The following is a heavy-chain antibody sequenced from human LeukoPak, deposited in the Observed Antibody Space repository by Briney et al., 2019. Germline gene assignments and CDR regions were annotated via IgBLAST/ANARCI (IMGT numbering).Heavy chain of an antibody. Sequence: ASVKVSCKASGYTFTSYGISWVRQAPGQGLEWMGWISTYNGNTNHAQSLQGRVTMTTDTSTSAAYMELRSLRSDDTAVYYCAREGGAGPSRYWGQGTLVTVSS. CDR3: AREGGAGPSRY. CDR2: ISTYNGNT. V-gene: IGHV1-18*01. CDR1: GYTFTSYG. J-gene: IGHJ4*02. D-gene: IGHD1-26*01.